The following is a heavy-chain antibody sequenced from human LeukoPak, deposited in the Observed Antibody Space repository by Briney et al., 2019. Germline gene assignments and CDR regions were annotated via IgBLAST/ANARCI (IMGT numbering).Heavy chain of an antibody. V-gene: IGHV4-38-2*02. D-gene: IGHD1-26*01. CDR3: ARDQRGSYIF. Sequence: SETLSLTCTVSGYSISSGYYWGWIRQPPGKGLEWIGSIYHSGSTYYNPSLKSRVTISVDTSKNQFSLKLSSVTAADTAVYYCARDQRGSYIFWSQGTLVTVSS. CDR2: IYHSGST. CDR1: GYSISSGYY. J-gene: IGHJ4*02.